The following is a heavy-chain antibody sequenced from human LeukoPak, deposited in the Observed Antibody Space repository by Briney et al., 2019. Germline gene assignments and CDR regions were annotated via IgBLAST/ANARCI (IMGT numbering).Heavy chain of an antibody. Sequence: PGGSLRLSCAASGFAFRSFDMSWVRQAPGKGLEWVSSLSGSGDTTYYADSVKGRFTISRDNSNNTLYLQMNSLRAEDTALYYCAKDRSLTLPTFERSGYYYYWGQGTLVTASS. V-gene: IGHV3-23*01. CDR2: LSGSGDTT. CDR1: GFAFRSFD. CDR3: AKDRSLTLPTFERSGYYYY. J-gene: IGHJ4*02. D-gene: IGHD3-22*01.